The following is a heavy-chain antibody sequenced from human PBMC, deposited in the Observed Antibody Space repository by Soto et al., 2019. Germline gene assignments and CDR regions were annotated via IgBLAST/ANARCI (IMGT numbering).Heavy chain of an antibody. Sequence: GGSLRLSCAASGFTFSSYGMHWVRQAPGKGLEWVAVISYDGSNKYYADSVKGRFTISRDNSKNSLCLQMNSLRAEDTAVYYCAREQGYCSGGSCLRAPYYYYGMDVWGQGTTVTVSS. D-gene: IGHD2-15*01. V-gene: IGHV3-30*03. CDR3: AREQGYCSGGSCLRAPYYYYGMDV. J-gene: IGHJ6*02. CDR2: ISYDGSNK. CDR1: GFTFSSYG.